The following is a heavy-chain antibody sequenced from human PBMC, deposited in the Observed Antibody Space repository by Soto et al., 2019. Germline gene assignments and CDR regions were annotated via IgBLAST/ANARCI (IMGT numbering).Heavy chain of an antibody. CDR3: AKDRIQDCTSTSCYPGWDA. D-gene: IGHD2-2*01. CDR2: ISGSGSDT. CDR1: GFNFNFFA. V-gene: IGHV3-23*01. J-gene: IGHJ4*02. Sequence: EVHLLESGGGLVQPGGSLRLTCVAAGFNFNFFAMSWVRQAPGKGLEWVAAISGSGSDTFYSDSVKGRFIISRDNPNNTLYLDISGLRPEDAALYLCAKDRIQDCTSTSCYPGWDAWGQGTQVTVSS.